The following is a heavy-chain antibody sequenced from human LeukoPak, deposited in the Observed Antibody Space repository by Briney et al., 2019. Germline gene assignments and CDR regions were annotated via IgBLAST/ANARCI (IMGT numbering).Heavy chain of an antibody. CDR2: IYTSGST. D-gene: IGHD5-12*01. CDR1: GGSISSYY. V-gene: IGHV4-4*07. CDR3: ARVAVSGYDLYFDY. J-gene: IGHJ4*02. Sequence: SETLSLTCTVSGGSISSYYWSWIQQPAGKGLEWIGRIYTSGSTNYNPSLKSRVTMSVDTSKNQFSLKLSSVTAADTAVYYCARVAVSGYDLYFDYWGQGTLVTVSS.